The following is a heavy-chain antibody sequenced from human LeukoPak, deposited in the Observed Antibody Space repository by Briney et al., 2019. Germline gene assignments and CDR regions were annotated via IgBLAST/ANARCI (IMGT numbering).Heavy chain of an antibody. CDR1: GGTFSSYA. V-gene: IGHV1-69*06. CDR2: IIPIFGTA. D-gene: IGHD3-10*01. J-gene: IGHJ3*02. Sequence: GASVKVSCKASGGTFSSYAISWVRQAPGQGLKWMGGIIPIFGTANYAQKFQGRVTVTADKSTSTAYMELSSLRSEDTAVYYCARGTMVRGVKGTAFDIWGQGTMVTVSS. CDR3: ARGTMVRGVKGTAFDI.